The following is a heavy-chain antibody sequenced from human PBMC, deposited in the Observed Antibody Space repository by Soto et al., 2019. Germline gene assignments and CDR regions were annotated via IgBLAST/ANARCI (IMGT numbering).Heavy chain of an antibody. CDR3: ARQRDGYNLNYFDY. CDR2: IFFSGST. Sequence: SSETLSLTCTVSGGSIRSSSYYWGWIRQPPGKGLEWIGSIFFSGSTYYNPSFSSRVTISVDTSKSQFSLNLRSVTATDTAVYYCARQRDGYNLNYFDYWGQGTLVTVSS. CDR1: GGSIRSSSYY. J-gene: IGHJ4*02. V-gene: IGHV4-39*01. D-gene: IGHD5-12*01.